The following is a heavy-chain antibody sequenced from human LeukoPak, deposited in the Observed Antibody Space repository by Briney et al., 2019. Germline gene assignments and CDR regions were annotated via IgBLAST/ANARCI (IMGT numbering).Heavy chain of an antibody. Sequence: SETLSLTCAVSGYSISSGYYWGWIRPPPGKGLECIGSIYNSGSTFYNPSLKSRVTISVDTSKNQFSLKLSSVTAADTAVYYCARLDCSSTSCYTGMAWFDPWGQGTLVTVSS. V-gene: IGHV4-38-2*01. D-gene: IGHD2-2*02. CDR3: ARLDCSSTSCYTGMAWFDP. CDR2: IYNSGST. CDR1: GYSISSGYY. J-gene: IGHJ5*02.